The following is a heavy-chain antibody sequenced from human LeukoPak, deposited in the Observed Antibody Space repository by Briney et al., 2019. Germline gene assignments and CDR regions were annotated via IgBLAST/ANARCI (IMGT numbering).Heavy chain of an antibody. V-gene: IGHV3-64*01. CDR3: VKEVYYYDSSGHSFDY. CDR1: GFTFSRYS. CDR2: ISNNGGST. D-gene: IGHD3-22*01. J-gene: IGHJ4*02. Sequence: GGSLRLSCAASGFTFSRYSMHWVRQAPGKGLEYVSAISNNGGSTYYAKSVKGRFTISRDNSKNTLNLQLNTLRAEDTAVYYCVKEVYYYDSSGHSFDYWGQGTLVTVSS.